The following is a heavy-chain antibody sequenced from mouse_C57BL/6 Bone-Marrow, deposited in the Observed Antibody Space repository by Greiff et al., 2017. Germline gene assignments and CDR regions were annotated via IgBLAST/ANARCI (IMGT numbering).Heavy chain of an antibody. CDR1: GYSITSGYY. V-gene: IGHV3-6*01. CDR2: ISYDGSN. CDR3: ARGAGFYGYVFAY. Sequence: EVQLQQSGPGLVKPSQSLSLTCSVTGYSITSGYYWNWIRQFPGNKLEWMGYISYDGSNNYNPSLKNRISITRDTSKNQFFLKLNSVTTEDTATYYCARGAGFYGYVFAYWGQGTLVTVSA. D-gene: IGHD2-2*01. J-gene: IGHJ3*01.